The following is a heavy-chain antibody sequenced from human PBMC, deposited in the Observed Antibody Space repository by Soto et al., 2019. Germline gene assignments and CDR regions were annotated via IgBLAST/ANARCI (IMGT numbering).Heavy chain of an antibody. Sequence: VGSLRLSCAASGFTFSSYARHWVRQAPGKGLEWVAVISYDGSNKYYADSVKGRFTISRDNSKNTLYLQMNSLRAEDTAVYYCARDTAAAGGRAFDIWGQGTMVTVSS. CDR2: ISYDGSNK. J-gene: IGHJ3*02. D-gene: IGHD6-13*01. CDR1: GFTFSSYA. V-gene: IGHV3-30-3*01. CDR3: ARDTAAAGGRAFDI.